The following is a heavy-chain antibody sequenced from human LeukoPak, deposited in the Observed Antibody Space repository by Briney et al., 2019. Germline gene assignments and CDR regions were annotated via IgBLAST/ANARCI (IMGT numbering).Heavy chain of an antibody. D-gene: IGHD2-2*01. J-gene: IGHJ3*02. CDR3: ARHVSSSRVAFDI. CDR1: EYSFSSYW. Sequence: GESLKISCKGSEYSFSSYWVAWVRQMPGKGLEWMGFIYPGDSDTRYSPSFQGQVTISADKSINTAYLQWSSLKASDTAMYYCARHVSSSRVAFDIWGQGTMVTVSS. V-gene: IGHV5-51*01. CDR2: IYPGDSDT.